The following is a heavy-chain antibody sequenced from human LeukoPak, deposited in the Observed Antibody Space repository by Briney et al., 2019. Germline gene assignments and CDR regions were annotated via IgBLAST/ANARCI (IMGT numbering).Heavy chain of an antibody. CDR1: GGTFSSYA. V-gene: IGHV1-69*13. CDR2: IIPIFGTA. J-gene: IGHJ6*02. Sequence: ASVKVSCKASGGTFSSYAISWVRQAPGQGLEWMGGIIPIFGTANYAQKFQGRVTITADESTSTAYMELSSLRSEDTAVYYCARVVLRERSQQPPYYYYGMDVWGQGTTVNVS. CDR3: ARVVLRERSQQPPYYYYGMDV. D-gene: IGHD6-13*01.